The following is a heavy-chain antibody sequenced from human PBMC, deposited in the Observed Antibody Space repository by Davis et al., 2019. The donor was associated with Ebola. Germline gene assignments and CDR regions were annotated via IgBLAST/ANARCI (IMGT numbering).Heavy chain of an antibody. J-gene: IGHJ4*02. V-gene: IGHV3-23*01. D-gene: IGHD1-1*01. CDR3: AKETAAIPTRTDY. Sequence: GESLKISCAASGFTFSNYAMTWFRQAPGEGLEWVSSICGSTGSTYYADSVRVRFTVSRDNSKNTLFLQLNSLRDEDTAVYYCAKETAAIPTRTDYWGQGTLVTVSS. CDR1: GFTFSNYA. CDR2: ICGSTGST.